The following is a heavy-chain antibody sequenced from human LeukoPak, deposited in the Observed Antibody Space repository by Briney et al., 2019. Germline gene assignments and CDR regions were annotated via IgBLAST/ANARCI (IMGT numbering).Heavy chain of an antibody. V-gene: IGHV1-2*06. CDR3: ARSLLLWFGED. J-gene: IGHJ4*02. Sequence: ASVKVSCKASGYTFTGYYMHWVRQAPGQGLEWMGRINPNSGGTNYAQKFQSRVTMTRDTSIGTAYMELSRLRSDDTAVYYRARSLLLWFGEDWGQGTLVTVSS. CDR1: GYTFTGYY. D-gene: IGHD3-10*01. CDR2: INPNSGGT.